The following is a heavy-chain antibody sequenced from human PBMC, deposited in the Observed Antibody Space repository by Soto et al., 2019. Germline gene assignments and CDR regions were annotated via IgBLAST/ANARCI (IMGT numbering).Heavy chain of an antibody. Sequence: SDTLSLTCTVSGGSVSSGSYYWSWIRQPPGKGLEWIGYIYYSGSTNYNPSLKSRVTISVDTSKNQFSLKLSSVTAADTAVYYCARDVAIFGVVIRYFDYWGQGTLVTVSS. J-gene: IGHJ4*02. V-gene: IGHV4-61*01. CDR1: GGSVSSGSYY. CDR2: IYYSGST. CDR3: ARDVAIFGVVIRYFDY. D-gene: IGHD3-3*01.